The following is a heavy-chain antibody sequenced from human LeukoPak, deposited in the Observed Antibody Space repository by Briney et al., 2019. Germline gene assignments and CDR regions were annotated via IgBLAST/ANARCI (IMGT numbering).Heavy chain of an antibody. J-gene: IGHJ6*02. D-gene: IGHD3-10*01. V-gene: IGHV3-23*01. CDR2: ISGSGGST. CDR1: GFTFSSYA. CDR3: AKDWRGSFYYYYGMDV. Sequence: GGSLRLSCGASGFTFSSYAMQWVRQAPGKGLEWVSGISGSGGSTFYADSVKGRFSISRENSQNTLFLQMNSLRAEDTAVYYCAKDWRGSFYYYYGMDVWGQGTTVTVS.